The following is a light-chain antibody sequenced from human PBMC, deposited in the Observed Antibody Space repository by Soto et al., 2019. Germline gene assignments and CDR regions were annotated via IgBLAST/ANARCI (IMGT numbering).Light chain of an antibody. V-gene: IGLV2-11*01. CDR2: DVT. Sequence: QSALTQPRSVSGSPGQSVTISCTGTSSDVGGYDFVSWYQQHPGKAPKLMIYDVTKRSSGAPDRFSGSKSGNSASLTISGLQTEDEADYYCCSYAGNTVWLFGGGTKLTVL. J-gene: IGLJ3*02. CDR1: SSDVGGYDF. CDR3: CSYAGNTVWL.